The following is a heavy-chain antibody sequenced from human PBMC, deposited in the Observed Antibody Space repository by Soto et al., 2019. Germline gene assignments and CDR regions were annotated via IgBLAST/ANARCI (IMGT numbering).Heavy chain of an antibody. CDR1: GFSLSTSGVG. D-gene: IGHD4-17*01. CDR2: IYWDDDK. CDR3: AHSGDGDYVGAFDI. Sequence: QITLKESGPTLVKPTQTLTLTCTFSGFSLSTSGVGVGWIRQPPGKALEWLALIYWDDDKRYSPSLKSRLTITKDTSKNQVVLTMTSMDPVDTATYYCAHSGDGDYVGAFDIWGQGTMVTVSS. V-gene: IGHV2-5*02. J-gene: IGHJ3*02.